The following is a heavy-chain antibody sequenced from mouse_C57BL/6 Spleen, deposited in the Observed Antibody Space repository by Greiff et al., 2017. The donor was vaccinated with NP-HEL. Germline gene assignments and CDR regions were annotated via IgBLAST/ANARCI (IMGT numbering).Heavy chain of an antibody. CDR3: ARCDYYGRSWVAY. CDR2: INPNTGGT. V-gene: IGHV1-22*01. CDR1: GYTFTDYN. J-gene: IGHJ3*01. Sequence: VQLQQSGPELVKPGASVKMSCKASGYTFTDYNMPWVKQSHGKSLEWIGYINPNTGGTSYNQKFKGKATLTVNKASSTAYMELRSLTSEDSAVYYSARCDYYGRSWVAYWGQGTLVTVSA. D-gene: IGHD1-1*01.